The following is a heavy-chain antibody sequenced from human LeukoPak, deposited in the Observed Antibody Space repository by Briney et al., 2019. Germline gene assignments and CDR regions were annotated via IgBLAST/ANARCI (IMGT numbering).Heavy chain of an antibody. CDR1: GFTVSSNY. Sequence: GGSLRLSCAASGFTVSSNYMSWVRQAPGKGLEWVSVIYSGGSTYYADSVKGRFTISRDNSKNTLYLQMNSLRGEDTAVYYCARVPGGGGSYYYYYGMDVWGQGTTVTVSS. V-gene: IGHV3-66*02. CDR3: ARVPGGGGSYYYYYGMDV. CDR2: IYSGGST. D-gene: IGHD1-26*01. J-gene: IGHJ6*02.